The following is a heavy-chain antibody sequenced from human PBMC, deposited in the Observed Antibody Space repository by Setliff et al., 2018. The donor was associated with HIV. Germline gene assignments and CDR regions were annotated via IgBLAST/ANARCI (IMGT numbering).Heavy chain of an antibody. J-gene: IGHJ4*02. V-gene: IGHV4-34*01. Sequence: KPSETLSLTCAVYGGSFSAYYWSWIRQSPGKGLEWIGAINHGGSTNYNPSLKSRVTISLDTSKNQFSLKLSSVTAADTAVYYCARGQPDTIFGVVIFAYLGQGKMVTVSS. CDR1: GGSFSAYY. D-gene: IGHD3-3*01. CDR3: ARGQPDTIFGVVIFAY. CDR2: INHGGST.